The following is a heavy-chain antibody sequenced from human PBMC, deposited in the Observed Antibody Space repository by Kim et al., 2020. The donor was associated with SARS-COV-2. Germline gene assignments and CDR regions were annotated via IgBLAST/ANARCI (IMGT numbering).Heavy chain of an antibody. Sequence: ANYAQKFTGSGTITADESTSTAYMELSSLRSEDTAVYYCARDVTGGRGGYWGQGTLVTVSS. CDR3: ARDVTGGRGGY. CDR2: A. J-gene: IGHJ4*02. V-gene: IGHV1-69*01. D-gene: IGHD7-27*01.